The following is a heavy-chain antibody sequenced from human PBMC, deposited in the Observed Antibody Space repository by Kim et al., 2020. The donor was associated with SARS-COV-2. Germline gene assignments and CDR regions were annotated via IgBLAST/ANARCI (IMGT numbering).Heavy chain of an antibody. CDR1: GFTFSSYG. V-gene: IGHV3-30*18. CDR3: ANSWGVEYYFDY. Sequence: GGSLRLSCAASGFTFSSYGMHWVRQAPGKGLEWVAVISYDGSNKYYADSVKGRFTISRDNSKNTLYLQMNSLRAEDTAVYYCANSWGVEYYFDYWGQGTLVTVSS. J-gene: IGHJ4*02. D-gene: IGHD6-13*01. CDR2: ISYDGSNK.